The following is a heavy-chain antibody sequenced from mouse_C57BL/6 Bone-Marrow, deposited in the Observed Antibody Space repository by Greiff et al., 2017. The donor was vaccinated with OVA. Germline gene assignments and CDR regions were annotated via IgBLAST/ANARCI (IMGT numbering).Heavy chain of an antibody. Sequence: EVQLQQSGAELVKPGASVKLSCTASGFNIKDYYMHWVKQRTEQGLEWIGRIDPEDGETKYAPKFQGKATITADTSSNTDYLQLSSLTSEDTAVYYCARRAYYSNFWYFDVWGTGTTVTVSS. J-gene: IGHJ1*03. CDR1: GFNIKDYY. V-gene: IGHV14-2*01. CDR2: IDPEDGET. D-gene: IGHD2-5*01. CDR3: ARRAYYSNFWYFDV.